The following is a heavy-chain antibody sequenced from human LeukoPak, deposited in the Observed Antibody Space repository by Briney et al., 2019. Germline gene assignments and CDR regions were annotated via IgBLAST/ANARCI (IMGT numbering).Heavy chain of an antibody. CDR2: MNPNSGNT. D-gene: IGHD3-16*01. CDR1: GYTFTSYD. Sequence: GASVKVSCKASGYTFTSYDINWVRQATGQGLEWMGWMNPNSGNTGYAQKFQGRVTMTRNTSISTAYMELSSLRSEDTAVYYCARGRWLQSTDWGDFDYWGQGTLVTVSS. V-gene: IGHV1-8*01. CDR3: ARGRWLQSTDWGDFDY. J-gene: IGHJ4*02.